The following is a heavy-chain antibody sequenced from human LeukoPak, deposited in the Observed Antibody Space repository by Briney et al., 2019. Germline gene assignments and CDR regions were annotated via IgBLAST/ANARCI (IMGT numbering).Heavy chain of an antibody. CDR3: AGGARRYYFDY. Sequence: GGSLRLSCAASGFTFSSYAMPWVRQAPGKGLEWVAVISYDGSNKYYADSVKGRFTISRDNSKNTLYLQMNSLRAEDTAVYYCAGGARRYYFDYWGQGTLVTVSS. V-gene: IGHV3-30-3*01. J-gene: IGHJ4*02. D-gene: IGHD3-10*01. CDR2: ISYDGSNK. CDR1: GFTFSSYA.